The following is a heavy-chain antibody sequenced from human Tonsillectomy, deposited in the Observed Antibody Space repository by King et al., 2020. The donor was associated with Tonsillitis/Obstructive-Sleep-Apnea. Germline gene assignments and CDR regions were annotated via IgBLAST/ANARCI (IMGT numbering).Heavy chain of an antibody. CDR3: ARPESAAGTAYYFDY. CDR2: SIPIFGTA. J-gene: IGHJ4*02. Sequence: VQLVESGAEVKKPGSSVKVSCKASGGTFSSYAISWVRQAPGHGLEWMGGSIPIFGTANYAQKFQGRVTITADESTSTAYMELSSLRSEDTAVYYCARPESAAGTAYYFDYWGQGTLVTVSS. V-gene: IGHV1-69*01. CDR1: GGTFSSYA. D-gene: IGHD6-13*01.